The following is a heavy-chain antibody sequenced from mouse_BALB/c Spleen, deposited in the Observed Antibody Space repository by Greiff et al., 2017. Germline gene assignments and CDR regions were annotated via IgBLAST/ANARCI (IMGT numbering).Heavy chain of an antibody. CDR2: ISSGSSTI. J-gene: IGHJ4*01. CDR1: GFTFSSFG. V-gene: IGHV5-17*02. Sequence: EVQVVESGGGLVQPGGSRKLSCAASGFTFSSFGMHWVRQAPEKGLEWVAYISSGSSTIYYADTVKGRFTISRDNPKNTLFLHMTSLRSEDTAMYYCARYTVYAMDYWGQGTSVTVSS. CDR3: ARYTVYAMDY.